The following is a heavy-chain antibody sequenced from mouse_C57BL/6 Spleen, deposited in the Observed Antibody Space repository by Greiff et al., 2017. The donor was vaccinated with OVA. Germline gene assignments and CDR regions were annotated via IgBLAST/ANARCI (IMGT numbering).Heavy chain of an antibody. CDR2: IYPSDSET. CDR3: ARVIYDDYDY. D-gene: IGHD2-4*01. J-gene: IGHJ2*01. V-gene: IGHV1-61*01. CDR1: GYTFTSYW. Sequence: QVQLQQPGAELVRPGSSVKLSCKASGYTFTSYWMDWVKQRPGQGLEWIGNIYPSDSETHYNQKFKDKATLTVDKSSSTAYMQLSSLTSEDSAVYYCARVIYDDYDYWGQGTTLTVSS.